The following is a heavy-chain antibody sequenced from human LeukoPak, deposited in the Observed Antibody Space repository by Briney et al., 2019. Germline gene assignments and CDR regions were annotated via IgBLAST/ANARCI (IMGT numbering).Heavy chain of an antibody. J-gene: IGHJ6*02. D-gene: IGHD3-22*01. CDR1: GFTFSSYS. CDR2: ISSSRSYI. CDR3: ARDSDFDSSGYYPYYYYYYNMDV. V-gene: IGHV3-21*01. Sequence: GGSLRLSCAASGFTFSSYSMNWVRQAPGKGLEWVSSISSSRSYIYYADSVKGRFTISRDNAKNSLFLQMNSLRAEDTAVYYCARDSDFDSSGYYPYYYYYYNMDVWGQGTTLTVSS.